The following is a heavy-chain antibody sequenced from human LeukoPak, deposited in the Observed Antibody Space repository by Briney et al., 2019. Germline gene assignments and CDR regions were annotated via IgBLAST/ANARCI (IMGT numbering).Heavy chain of an antibody. CDR1: GYTFTSFD. Sequence: ASVKVSCKASGYTFTSFDINWVRQATGQGLEWMGWMNPNSGNTGYAQKFQGRVTMTRNTSISTAYMELSSLRSEDTAVYYCARLYDEVSSSFLAHYYYMDVWGKGTTVTISS. J-gene: IGHJ6*03. CDR3: ARLYDEVSSSFLAHYYYMDV. V-gene: IGHV1-8*01. CDR2: MNPNSGNT. D-gene: IGHD6-13*01.